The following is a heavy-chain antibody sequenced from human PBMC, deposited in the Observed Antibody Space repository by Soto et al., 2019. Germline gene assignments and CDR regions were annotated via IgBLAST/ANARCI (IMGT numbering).Heavy chain of an antibody. V-gene: IGHV4-39*01. Sequence: QLQLQESGPGLVKPSETLSLTCTVSGGSISSSSYYWGWIRQPPGKGLEWIGSIYYSGSTYYNPSLKSRVPISVATSKNQFSLKLSSVTAADTAVYYCASHSVASAPSVWFDPWGQGTLVTVSS. D-gene: IGHD3-10*01. CDR1: GGSISSSSYY. J-gene: IGHJ5*02. CDR3: ASHSVASAPSVWFDP. CDR2: IYYSGST.